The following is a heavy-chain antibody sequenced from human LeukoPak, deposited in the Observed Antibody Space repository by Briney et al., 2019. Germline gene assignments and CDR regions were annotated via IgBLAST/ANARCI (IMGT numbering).Heavy chain of an antibody. J-gene: IGHJ4*02. V-gene: IGHV4-39*01. Sequence: PSETLSLSCTVSGGSLSSSSYCWAWIRQPPGKGLEWIGSIYYSGSTYYNPSLRSRVTISVDTSKNQFSLKLGSVTAADAGVYYCARHVEAADSWLFDDWARGPLVTVSS. CDR1: GGSLSSSSYC. CDR3: ARHVEAADSWLFDD. CDR2: IYYSGST. D-gene: IGHD6-25*01.